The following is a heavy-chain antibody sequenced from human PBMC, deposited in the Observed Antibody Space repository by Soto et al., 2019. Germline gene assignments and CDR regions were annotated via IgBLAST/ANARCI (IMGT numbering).Heavy chain of an antibody. CDR3: ARDGGDGYNSGDY. CDR1: GFTFSSYH. CDR2: ISPGRDTI. Sequence: EVQLVESGGGLVQPGGSLRLSCEASGFTFSSYHMNWVGQAPGKGLEWVSYISPGRDTIYYADSVKGRFTISRDNAKNSLFLQMNSLRDEDTAVYYCARDGGDGYNSGDYWGQGTLVTVSS. D-gene: IGHD2-21*01. J-gene: IGHJ4*02. V-gene: IGHV3-48*02.